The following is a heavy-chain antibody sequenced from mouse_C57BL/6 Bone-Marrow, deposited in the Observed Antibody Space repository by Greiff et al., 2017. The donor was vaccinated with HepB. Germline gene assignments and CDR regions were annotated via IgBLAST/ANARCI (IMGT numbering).Heavy chain of an antibody. V-gene: IGHV1-55*01. D-gene: IGHD1-1*01. CDR3: AREEPITTVVADY. Sequence: VQLQQPGAELVKPGASVKMSCKASGYTFTSYWITWVKQRPGQGLEWIGDIYPGSGSTNYNEKFKSMATLTVDTSSSTAYMQLSSLTSEDSAVYYCAREEPITTVVADYWGQGTTLTVSS. J-gene: IGHJ2*01. CDR2: IYPGSGST. CDR1: GYTFTSYW.